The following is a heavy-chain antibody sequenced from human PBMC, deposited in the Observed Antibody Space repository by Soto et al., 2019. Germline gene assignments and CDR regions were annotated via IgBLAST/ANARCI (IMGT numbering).Heavy chain of an antibody. CDR2: IHHSGST. J-gene: IGHJ5*02. CDR3: ARVRQGCSSTSCYFDP. D-gene: IGHD2-2*01. CDR1: GGSISSSNW. Sequence: SETLSLTCAVSGGSISSSNWWNWVRQPPGKGLEWIGEIHHSGSTNYNPSLKSRVTISVDKSKNQFSLKLNSVTAADTAVYYCARVRQGCSSTSCYFDPWGQGTLVTVSS. V-gene: IGHV4-4*02.